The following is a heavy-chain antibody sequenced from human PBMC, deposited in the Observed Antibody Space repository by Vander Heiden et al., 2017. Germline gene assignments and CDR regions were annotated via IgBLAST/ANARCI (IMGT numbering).Heavy chain of an antibody. CDR2: IYYSGST. Sequence: QVHLQESGPGLVTPSQTLSLTCTVSGGSSSSGAYYWSWIRQHPGKGLEWIGYIYYSGSTYYNPSLKRRVTIAEDTSKNQFSLKLSSGTAADTALYYCARGLPPLIEYCSGGTCAEWFDPWVQGTLVTV. D-gene: IGHD2-15*01. CDR1: GGSSSSGAYY. J-gene: IGHJ5*02. CDR3: ARGLPPLIEYCSGGTCAEWFDP. V-gene: IGHV4-31*03.